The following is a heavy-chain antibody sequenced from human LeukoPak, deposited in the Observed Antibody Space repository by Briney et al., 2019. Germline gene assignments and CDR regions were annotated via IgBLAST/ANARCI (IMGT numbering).Heavy chain of an antibody. CDR3: ARGLEVGATLYNWFDP. J-gene: IGHJ5*02. CDR1: GFTFSSYS. V-gene: IGHV3-48*01. D-gene: IGHD1-26*01. Sequence: GGSLRLSCAPSGFTFSSYSINWGREAPGTGQGWVSYISSSSSTIYYADSVKGRFTISRDNAKNSLYLQMNSLRAEDTAVYYCARGLEVGATLYNWFDPWGQGTLVTVSS. CDR2: ISSSSSTI.